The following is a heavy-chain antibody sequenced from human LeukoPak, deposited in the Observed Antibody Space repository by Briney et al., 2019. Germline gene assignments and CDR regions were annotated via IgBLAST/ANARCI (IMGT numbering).Heavy chain of an antibody. CDR1: GGSISSYY. D-gene: IGHD3-3*01. CDR3: AREITIFGVVRFDP. J-gene: IGHJ5*02. V-gene: IGHV4-59*01. CDR2: IYYSGST. Sequence: SETLSLTCTVSGGSISSYYWSWIRHPPGKGLEWIGYIYYSGSTNYNPSLKSRVTISVDTSKNQFSLKLSSVTAADTAVYYCAREITIFGVVRFDPWGQGTLVTVSS.